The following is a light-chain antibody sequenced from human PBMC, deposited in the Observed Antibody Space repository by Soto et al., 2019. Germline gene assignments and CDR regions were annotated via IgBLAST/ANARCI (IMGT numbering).Light chain of an antibody. V-gene: IGKV3-15*01. Sequence: EIVMTQSPVTLSVSPGERATLSCRASQSINSNLAWYQQKTGQAPSLLIYGAFTRATGIPARFSGTGSGTEFTLTISSLQSEDLAVYYCQQYNDWPLTFGQGTKVDI. CDR3: QQYNDWPLT. J-gene: IGKJ1*01. CDR2: GAF. CDR1: QSINSN.